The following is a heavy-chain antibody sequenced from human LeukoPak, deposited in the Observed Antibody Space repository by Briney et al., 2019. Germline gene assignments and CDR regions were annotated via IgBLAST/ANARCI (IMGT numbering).Heavy chain of an antibody. D-gene: IGHD6-19*01. CDR2: IYASGNT. CDR1: GYPISSYY. V-gene: IGHV4-4*07. Sequence: SETLSLTCTVSGYPISSYYWSWIRQPAGKGLEWIGRIYASGNTNYNPSLKSRVTMFIDTSHNHFSLDLSCVAAADTAVYYCAREGYSSGYQRGYFDPWGRGTLVTVSS. J-gene: IGHJ2*01. CDR3: AREGYSSGYQRGYFDP.